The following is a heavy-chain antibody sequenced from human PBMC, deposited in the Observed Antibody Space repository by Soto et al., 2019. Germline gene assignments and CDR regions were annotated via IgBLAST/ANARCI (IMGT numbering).Heavy chain of an antibody. D-gene: IGHD2-2*01. V-gene: IGHV1-8*01. Sequence: ASVKVSCKASGYTFTSYDINWVRQATGQGLEWMGWMNPNSGNTGYAQKFQGRVTMTRNTSISTAYMELSSLRSEDTAVYYCARGAPIVVVPAAQSSLGDWFDPWGQGTLVTVSS. CDR2: MNPNSGNT. J-gene: IGHJ5*02. CDR3: ARGAPIVVVPAAQSSLGDWFDP. CDR1: GYTFTSYD.